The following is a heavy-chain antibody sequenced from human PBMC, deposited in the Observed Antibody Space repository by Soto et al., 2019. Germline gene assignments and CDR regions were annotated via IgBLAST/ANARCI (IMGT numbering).Heavy chain of an antibody. CDR1: GFIVNSNY. Sequence: GESLKISCAASGFIVNSNYMSWVRQVPGKRLEWVSVIYSGGYTHYADSVKGRFTISRHNIKNTLYLQMNSLRAEDTAVYYCARVYGDYGGFFEYWGQGTLVTVSS. CDR3: ARVYGDYGGFFEY. CDR2: IYSGGYT. V-gene: IGHV3-53*04. D-gene: IGHD4-17*01. J-gene: IGHJ4*02.